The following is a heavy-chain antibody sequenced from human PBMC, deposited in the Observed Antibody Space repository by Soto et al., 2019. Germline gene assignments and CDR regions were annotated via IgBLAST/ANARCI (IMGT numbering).Heavy chain of an antibody. CDR1: GGTFSSYA. CDR2: MNPNSGNT. D-gene: IGHD6-13*01. Sequence: ASVKVSCKASGGTFSSYAISWVRQAPGQGLEWMGWMNPNSGNTGYAQKFQGRVTMTRNTSISTAYMELSSLRSEDTAVYYCARDIRYSSSLWGQGTQVTVSS. CDR3: ARDIRYSSSL. J-gene: IGHJ4*02. V-gene: IGHV1-8*02.